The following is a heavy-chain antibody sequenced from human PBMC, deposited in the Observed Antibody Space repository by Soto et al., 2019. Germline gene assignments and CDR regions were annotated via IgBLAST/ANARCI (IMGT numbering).Heavy chain of an antibody. J-gene: IGHJ3*02. CDR2: ISAYNGNT. D-gene: IGHD3-10*02. CDR1: GYTFTSYG. Sequence: GGPVKVSCKASGYTFTSYGISWVRQAPGQGLEWMGWISAYNGNTNYAQKLQGRVTMTTDTSTSTAYMELRSLRSDDTAVYYCARRMLIEGAFDIWGQGTMVTVSS. V-gene: IGHV1-18*01. CDR3: ARRMLIEGAFDI.